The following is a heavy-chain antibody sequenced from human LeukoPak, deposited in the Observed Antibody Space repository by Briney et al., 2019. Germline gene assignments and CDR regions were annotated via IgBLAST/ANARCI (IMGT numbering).Heavy chain of an antibody. CDR1: GGSISGYF. D-gene: IGHD6-13*01. J-gene: IGHJ3*02. V-gene: IGHV4-4*07. CDR3: ATQYSSTWYYNTFDI. Sequence: SETLSLTCTVSGGSISGYFWSWIRQPAGKGLEWIGRIYSSGSTSYNPSLKSRVTMSVDTSKRQFSLKLTSVTAADTAVYYCATQYSSTWYYNTFDIWGQGTVVTVSS. CDR2: IYSSGST.